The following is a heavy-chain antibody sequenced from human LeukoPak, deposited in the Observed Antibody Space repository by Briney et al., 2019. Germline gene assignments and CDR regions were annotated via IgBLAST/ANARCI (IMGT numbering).Heavy chain of an antibody. V-gene: IGHV1-24*01. CDR2: FDPEDGET. J-gene: IGHJ5*02. D-gene: IGHD3-10*01. CDR1: GYTLAELS. Sequence: ASVKVSCKVSGYTLAELSMHWVRQAPGKGLEWMGGFDPEDGETIYAQKFQGRVTMTEDTSTDTAYMELSSLRSEDTAVYYCAILQHYGDLAWFDPWGQGTLVTVSS. CDR3: AILQHYGDLAWFDP.